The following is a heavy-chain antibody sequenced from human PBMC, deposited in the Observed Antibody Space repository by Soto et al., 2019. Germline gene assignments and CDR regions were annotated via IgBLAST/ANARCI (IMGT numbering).Heavy chain of an antibody. CDR3: ARGVTAGVDY. J-gene: IGHJ4*02. CDR1: GYSFTGLD. V-gene: IGHV1-8*01. D-gene: IGHD1-26*01. CDR2: MEPSSGST. Sequence: SSVKVSCKASGYSFTGLDINWVRQTTGQGLEWMGWMEPSSGSTGYAQKFQGRVTMTRDTSINTAYMELSSLTSDDTAFYYCARGVTAGVDYWGQGTLVTVAS.